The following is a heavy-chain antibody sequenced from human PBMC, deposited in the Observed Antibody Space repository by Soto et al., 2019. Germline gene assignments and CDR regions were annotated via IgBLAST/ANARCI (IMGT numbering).Heavy chain of an antibody. Sequence: ASVKVSCKASGYTFTSYGIHWVRQAPGQRLEWMGWLNAANGDTKYSPKFQGRVTITRDTSASTAYMELSSLRSEDTAVYYCVRRHVSETGIDWFDTWGQGTLVTVS. CDR1: GYTFTSYG. J-gene: IGHJ5*02. CDR3: VRRHVSETGIDWFDT. D-gene: IGHD1-1*01. V-gene: IGHV1-3*01. CDR2: LNAANGDT.